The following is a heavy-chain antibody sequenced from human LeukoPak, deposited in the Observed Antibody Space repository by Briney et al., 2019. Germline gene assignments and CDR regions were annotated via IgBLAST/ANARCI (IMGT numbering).Heavy chain of an antibody. Sequence: PGGSLRLSCAASGFTFISYEMQWVRQAPGKGLVWVSRINTDGGRTSYADSVKGRFTISRDNAKNTLYLQMNSLRAEDTAVYYCARELPREVTLDYWGQGTLVTASS. V-gene: IGHV3-74*01. CDR1: GFTFISYE. D-gene: IGHD2-21*02. CDR2: INTDGGRT. CDR3: ARELPREVTLDY. J-gene: IGHJ4*02.